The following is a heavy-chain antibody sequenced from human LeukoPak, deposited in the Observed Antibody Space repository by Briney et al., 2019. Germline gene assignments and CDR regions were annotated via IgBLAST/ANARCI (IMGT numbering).Heavy chain of an antibody. CDR3: TRDRAYGTQDY. CDR1: GGSFTDYF. J-gene: IGHJ4*02. V-gene: IGHV4-39*07. CDR2: IYYSGRT. Sequence: SETLSLTCTVPGGSFTDYFWGWIRQPPGKGLGWIGSIYYSGRTFYNPSLKNRVSISLDTSKGQFSLNLASVTAADTAVYFCTRDRAYGTQDYWGQGTLVTVS. D-gene: IGHD2-21*01.